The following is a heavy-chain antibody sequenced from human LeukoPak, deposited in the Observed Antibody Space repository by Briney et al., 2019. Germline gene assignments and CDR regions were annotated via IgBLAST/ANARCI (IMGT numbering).Heavy chain of an antibody. D-gene: IGHD1-26*01. CDR1: GFTFDDHA. V-gene: IGHV3-9*01. Sequence: GGSLRLSCAASGFTFDDHAMHWVRQAPGKGLEWVSGISWNSGSMGYADSVKGRFTISRDNAKNSLHLQMNSLRAEDTAVYYCAKSSGRFDPWGQGTLVTVSS. CDR3: AKSSGRFDP. J-gene: IGHJ5*02. CDR2: ISWNSGSM.